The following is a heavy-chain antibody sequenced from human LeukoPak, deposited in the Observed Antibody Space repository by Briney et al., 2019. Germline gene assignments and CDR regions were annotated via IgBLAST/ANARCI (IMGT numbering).Heavy chain of an antibody. D-gene: IGHD6-13*01. CDR3: ARSSSWYHADNNWFHP. CDR1: GGSISSYY. J-gene: IGHJ5*02. V-gene: IGHV4-59*01. CDR2: IYYSGST. Sequence: SETLSLTCTASGGSISSYYWSWIRQPPGKGLEWIGYIYYSGSTNYNPSLKSRVTISVDTSKNQFSLKRSSVTAADTAVYYCARSSSWYHADNNWFHPWGQGTLVTVSS.